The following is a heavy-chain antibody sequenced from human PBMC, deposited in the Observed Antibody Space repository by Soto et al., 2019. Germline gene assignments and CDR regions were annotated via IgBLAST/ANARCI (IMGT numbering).Heavy chain of an antibody. V-gene: IGHV4-31*11. CDR3: ARDRGYRDSDHYGMDV. CDR1: GASIRSDGPY. Sequence: TLSLTCVVSGASIRSDGPYWSWVRQFPGKGLEWIGYIHFSGTPFYSPSLKSRVSILLDTSESSFSLQLSSVTAADTAVYYCARDRGYRDSDHYGMDVWGQGITVTVSS. CDR2: IHFSGTP. D-gene: IGHD5-12*01. J-gene: IGHJ6*02.